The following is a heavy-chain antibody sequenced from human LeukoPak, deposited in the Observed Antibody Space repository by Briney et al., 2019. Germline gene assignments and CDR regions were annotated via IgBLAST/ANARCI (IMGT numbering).Heavy chain of an antibody. J-gene: IGHJ4*02. CDR2: IKQDGSEK. CDR1: GFTFSSYW. D-gene: IGHD2-15*01. CDR3: ARAGYCSGGSCYPLDY. V-gene: IGHV3-7*01. Sequence: PGGSLRLSCAASGFTFSSYWMSWVRQAPGKGLEWVANIKQDGSEKYYVDSVKDRFTISRDNAKNSLYLQMNSLRAEDTAVYYCARAGYCSGGSCYPLDYWGQGTLVTVSS.